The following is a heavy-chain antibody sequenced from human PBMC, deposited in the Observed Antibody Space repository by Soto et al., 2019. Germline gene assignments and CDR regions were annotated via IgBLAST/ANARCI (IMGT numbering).Heavy chain of an antibody. CDR1: GFSISSNY. J-gene: IGHJ6*02. V-gene: IGHV3-53*02. CDR3: ARKPPSAIQGWAFGMDV. Sequence: ELQLVETGGGLIQTGGSLRLSCAASGFSISSNYIAWVRQPPGKGLECVSTTFSGGNTEYAASVKGRCSISRDNYKNTLYLQMDNLRVEDTAVYYCARKPPSAIQGWAFGMDVWGQGTTVSVSS. CDR2: TFSGGNT. D-gene: IGHD2-21*01.